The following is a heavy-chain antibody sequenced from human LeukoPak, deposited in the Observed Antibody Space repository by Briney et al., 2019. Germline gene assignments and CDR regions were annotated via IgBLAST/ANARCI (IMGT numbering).Heavy chain of an antibody. Sequence: GGSLRLSCAASGFTFSNYWMHWVRQDPGKGLVWVSFINPDGSTTNYADSVKGRFTISRDNSKNTLSLQMTSLRAEDTAVYYCAKGGGYRYGEPTYFYMDVWGKGTTVTVSS. J-gene: IGHJ6*03. D-gene: IGHD5-18*01. V-gene: IGHV3-74*01. CDR2: INPDGSTT. CDR3: AKGGGYRYGEPTYFYMDV. CDR1: GFTFSNYW.